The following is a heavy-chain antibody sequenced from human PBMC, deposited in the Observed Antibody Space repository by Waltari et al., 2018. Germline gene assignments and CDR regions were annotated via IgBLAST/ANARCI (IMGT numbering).Heavy chain of an antibody. Sequence: QVRLVQSGAEVKKPGASVKVSCKASGYTFTGYYMHWVRQATGQGLEWMGCITPNSGGTNYAQKFQGWVTMTRDTSISTAYMELSRLRSDDTAVYYCARDRGGDWYFDLWGRGTLVTVSS. CDR3: ARDRGGDWYFDL. CDR2: ITPNSGGT. D-gene: IGHD5-12*01. CDR1: GYTFTGYY. J-gene: IGHJ2*01. V-gene: IGHV1-2*04.